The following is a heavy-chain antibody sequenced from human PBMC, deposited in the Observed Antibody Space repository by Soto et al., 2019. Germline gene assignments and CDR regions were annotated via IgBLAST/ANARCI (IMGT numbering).Heavy chain of an antibody. CDR1: GDSISIYY. V-gene: IGHV4-59*01. J-gene: IGHJ4*02. CDR3: ARGHPFDY. CDR2: IYYSGST. Sequence: SETLSLTCTVSGDSISIYYWSWIRQPPGKGLEWIGYIYYSGSTNYNPSLKSRVTISVDTSKNQFSLKLSSVTAADTAVYYCARGHPFDYWGQGTLVTVSS.